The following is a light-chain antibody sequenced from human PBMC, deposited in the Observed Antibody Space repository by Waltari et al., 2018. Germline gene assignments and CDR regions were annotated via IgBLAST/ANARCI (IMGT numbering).Light chain of an antibody. CDR1: SPNVGNNY. CDR2: KND. CDR3: ATWDDSLNSWV. J-gene: IGLJ3*02. V-gene: IGLV1-47*01. Sequence: QPVLTLPPSASGTPGQVVSFSCSGSSPNVGNNYVYLYQQLPGTAPKLLIYKNDQRPSGVPDRFFGSKSGTSASLVISGLRSEDEGHYTCATWDDSLNSWVFGGGTKLTIL.